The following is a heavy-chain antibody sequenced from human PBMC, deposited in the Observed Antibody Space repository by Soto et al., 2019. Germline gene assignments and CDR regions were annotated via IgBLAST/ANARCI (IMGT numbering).Heavy chain of an antibody. CDR3: ARDIVGASGAFDI. D-gene: IGHD1-26*01. CDR2: ISSNGGST. V-gene: IGHV3-64*01. Sequence: GGSLRLSCAASGFTFSSYAMHWVRQAPGKGLEYVSAISSNGGSTYYANSVEGRFTISRDNSKNTLYLQMGSLRAEDMAVYYCARDIVGASGAFDIWGQGTMVTVSS. CDR1: GFTFSSYA. J-gene: IGHJ3*02.